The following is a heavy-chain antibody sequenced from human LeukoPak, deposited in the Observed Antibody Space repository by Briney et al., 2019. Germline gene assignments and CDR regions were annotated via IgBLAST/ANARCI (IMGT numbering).Heavy chain of an antibody. CDR3: AREGGYSYGWRFDY. J-gene: IGHJ4*02. Sequence: PSETLSLTCTVSGGSISSYYWSWIRQPPGKGLEWIGYIYYSGSTNYNPSLKSRVTISVDTSKNQFSLKLSSVTAADTAVYYCAREGGYSYGWRFDYWGQGTLVTVSS. CDR2: IYYSGST. V-gene: IGHV4-59*01. CDR1: GGSISSYY. D-gene: IGHD5-18*01.